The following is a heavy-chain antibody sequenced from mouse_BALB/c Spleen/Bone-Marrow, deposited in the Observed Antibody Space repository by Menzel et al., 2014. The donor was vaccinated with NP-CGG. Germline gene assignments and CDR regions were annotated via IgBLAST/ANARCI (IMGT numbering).Heavy chain of an antibody. CDR3: ARRGTGTGSYYFDS. CDR2: ISSVGSYT. CDR1: GFTFSNYG. D-gene: IGHD4-1*01. V-gene: IGHV5-6*02. Sequence: EVKLMESGGDLVKPGGSLKLSCAASGFTFSNYGMSWVRQTPDKRLEWVATISSVGSYTYYPDSVKGRFTISRDNAKNTLFLQMSSLKSEDTAMYYCARRGTGTGSYYFDSWGQGTTLTVSS. J-gene: IGHJ2*01.